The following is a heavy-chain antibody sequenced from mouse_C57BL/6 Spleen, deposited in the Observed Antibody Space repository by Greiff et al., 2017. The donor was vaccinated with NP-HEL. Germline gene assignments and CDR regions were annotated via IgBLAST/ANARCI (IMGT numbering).Heavy chain of an antibody. Sequence: QVQLQQSGPELVKPGASVKISCKASGYAFSSSWMNWVKQRPGKGLEWIGRIYPGDGDTNYNGKFKGKATLTADKSSSTAYMQLSSLTSEDSGVYFCARSGSYGDFDYWGQGTTLTVSS. CDR2: IYPGDGDT. D-gene: IGHD6-1*01. J-gene: IGHJ2*01. V-gene: IGHV1-82*01. CDR3: ARSGSYGDFDY. CDR1: GYAFSSSW.